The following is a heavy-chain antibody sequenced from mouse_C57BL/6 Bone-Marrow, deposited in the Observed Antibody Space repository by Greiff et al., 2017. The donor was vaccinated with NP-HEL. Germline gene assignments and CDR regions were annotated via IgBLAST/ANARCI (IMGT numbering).Heavy chain of an antibody. J-gene: IGHJ4*01. Sequence: VKLMESGPGLVAPSQSLSITCTVSGFSLTSYGVDWVRQPPGKGLEWLGVIWGGGSTNYNSALMSKLNISKDRSKSQVFIKMNSLQTDDTGMYYCDKERDDYASYGYYYYAMDYWGQGTSVTVSS. CDR2: IWGGGST. CDR3: DKERDDYASYGYYYYAMDY. V-gene: IGHV2-9*01. CDR1: GFSLTSYG. D-gene: IGHD2-1*01.